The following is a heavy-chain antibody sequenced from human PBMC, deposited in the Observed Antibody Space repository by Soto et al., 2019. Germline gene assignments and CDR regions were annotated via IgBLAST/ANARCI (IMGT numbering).Heavy chain of an antibody. CDR3: ARDITSDTYYDSDPLPTEGGYAFDI. CDR1: GYTFTSYY. J-gene: IGHJ3*02. CDR2: INPSGGST. D-gene: IGHD3-3*01. Sequence: GASVKISCKASGYTFTSYYMHWVRQAPGQGLEWMGIINPSGGSTSYAQKFQGRVTMTRDTSTSTVYMELSSLRSEDTAVYYCARDITSDTYYDSDPLPTEGGYAFDIWGQGTMVTVSS. V-gene: IGHV1-46*01.